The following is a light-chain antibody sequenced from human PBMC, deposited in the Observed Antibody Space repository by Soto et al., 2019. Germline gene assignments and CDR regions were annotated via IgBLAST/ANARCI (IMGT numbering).Light chain of an antibody. V-gene: IGKV1-39*01. CDR3: QQSYNIPRAT. CDR2: AAS. CDR1: QSISIY. J-gene: IGKJ1*01. Sequence: DIQMTQSPSSLSASVGDRVTITCRASQSISIYLNWYQQKPGKAPKVLIYAASSLQSGVPPSFSGSGSGTDFTLTISSLQPEDFATYFCQQSYNIPRATFGQGTKVDIK.